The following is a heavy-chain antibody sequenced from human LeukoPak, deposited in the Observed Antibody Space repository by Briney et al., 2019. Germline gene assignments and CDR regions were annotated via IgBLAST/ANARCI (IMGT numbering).Heavy chain of an antibody. CDR3: ARDFGTTGWHTFDY. CDR2: TYYRSKWYN. CDR1: GDSVSSKKGA. D-gene: IGHD6-19*01. J-gene: IGHJ4*02. Sequence: SQTLSLTCVVSGDSVSSKKGAWNWIRQSPSRGLEWLGRTYYRSKWYNHYAESMDGRMTISQDTSKNQYSLHLNSVTPDDTAVYYCARDFGTTGWHTFDYWGQGTLVTVSS. V-gene: IGHV6-1*01.